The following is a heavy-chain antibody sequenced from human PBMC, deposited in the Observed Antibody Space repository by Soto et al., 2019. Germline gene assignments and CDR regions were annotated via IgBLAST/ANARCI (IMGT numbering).Heavy chain of an antibody. D-gene: IGHD3-10*01. V-gene: IGHV4-59*12. CDR2: IYYSGST. CDR3: AKESITMVRGVMGFDY. CDR1: GDSISPYY. J-gene: IGHJ4*02. Sequence: PSETLSLTCTVSGDSISPYYWSWIRQPPGKGLEWIGYIYYSGSTNYNPSLKSRVTISVDTSKNQFSLKLNSVTAADTAVYYCAKESITMVRGVMGFDYWGQGTLVTVSS.